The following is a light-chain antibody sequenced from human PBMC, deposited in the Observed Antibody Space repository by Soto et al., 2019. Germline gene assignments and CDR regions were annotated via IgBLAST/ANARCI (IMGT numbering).Light chain of an antibody. Sequence: DIQMTQSPSTLSASVGDRVTITCRASQSISSWLAWYQQKPGKAPNLLIYKASSLESGVPSRFSGSGSGTEYTLTNISPQPHDFATYYSQQYNSYPLTFGGGTKVEIK. CDR2: KAS. CDR3: QQYNSYPLT. J-gene: IGKJ4*01. V-gene: IGKV1-5*03. CDR1: QSISSW.